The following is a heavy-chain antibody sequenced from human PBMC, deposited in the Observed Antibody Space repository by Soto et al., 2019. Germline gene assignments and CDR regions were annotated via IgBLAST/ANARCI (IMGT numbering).Heavy chain of an antibody. CDR1: GYTFTDYD. Sequence: ASVKVSCKTSGYTFTDYDINWVRQATGQGLEWIGWMNPNSGETGYAQKFQGRVTMTRSASLSTAYLELSSLRSEDTAVYYCVRVAVAARPRWYNWFDPWGQGTLVTVSS. D-gene: IGHD2-15*01. CDR3: VRVAVAARPRWYNWFDP. CDR2: MNPNSGET. V-gene: IGHV1-8*01. J-gene: IGHJ5*02.